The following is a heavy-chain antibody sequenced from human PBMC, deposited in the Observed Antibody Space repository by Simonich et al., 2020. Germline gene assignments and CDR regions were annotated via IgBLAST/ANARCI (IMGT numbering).Heavy chain of an antibody. Sequence: QVQLVESGGGVVQPGRSLRLSCAASGFTFSSYAMHWVSQAPGKGLEWVAVISYDERKKYYADSGKGRFTISRDNSKNTLYLQMNSLRAEDTAVYYCARDGERYCGGDCYSYFDYWGQGTLVTVSS. J-gene: IGHJ4*02. CDR3: ARDGERYCGGDCYSYFDY. D-gene: IGHD2-21*02. V-gene: IGHV3-30*07. CDR1: GFTFSSYA. CDR2: ISYDERKK.